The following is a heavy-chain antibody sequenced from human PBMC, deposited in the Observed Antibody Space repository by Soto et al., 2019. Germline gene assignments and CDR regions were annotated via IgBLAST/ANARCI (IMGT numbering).Heavy chain of an antibody. V-gene: IGHV4-39*07. CDR1: GDSVSSSYYY. CDR3: ARGFNSDTAMVPRKNYYYYYGMDV. Sequence: SETLSLTCTVSGDSVSSSYYYWGWIRQPPGKGLEWIGSIYYSGSTNYNPSLKSRVTISVDTSKNQFSLKLSSVTAADTAVYYCARGFNSDTAMVPRKNYYYYYGMDVWGQGTTVTVSS. J-gene: IGHJ6*02. CDR2: IYYSGST. D-gene: IGHD5-18*01.